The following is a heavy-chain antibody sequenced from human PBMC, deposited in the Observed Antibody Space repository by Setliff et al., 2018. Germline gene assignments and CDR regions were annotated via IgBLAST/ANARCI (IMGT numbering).Heavy chain of an antibody. J-gene: IGHJ4*02. CDR3: AKHDGRSSFDY. CDR1: GGSFSGYY. CDR2: INHSGST. D-gene: IGHD3-22*01. V-gene: IGHV4-34*01. Sequence: SETLSLTCAVYGGSFSGYYWSWIRQPPGKGLEWIGEINHSGSTNYNPSLKSRVTISVDTSKNQLSLKLSSVTAADTAVYYCAKHDGRSSFDYWGQGTLVTVSS.